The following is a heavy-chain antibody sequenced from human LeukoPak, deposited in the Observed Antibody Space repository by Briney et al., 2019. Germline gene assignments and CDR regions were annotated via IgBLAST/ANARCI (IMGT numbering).Heavy chain of an antibody. CDR2: IYHSGST. Sequence: SETLSLTCAVFGGSISSSNWWSWVRQPPGKGLEWIGEIYHSGSTNYNPSLKSRVTISVDKSKNQFSLKLSSVTAADTAVYYCARDAAYPYCSSTSCYENWFDPWGQGTLVTVSS. D-gene: IGHD2-2*01. J-gene: IGHJ5*02. CDR1: GGSISSSNW. CDR3: ARDAAYPYCSSTSCYENWFDP. V-gene: IGHV4-4*02.